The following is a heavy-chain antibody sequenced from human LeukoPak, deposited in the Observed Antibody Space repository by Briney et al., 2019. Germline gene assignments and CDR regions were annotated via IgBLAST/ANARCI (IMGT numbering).Heavy chain of an antibody. CDR1: GGTFSSYA. Sequence: ASVKVSCKASGGTFSSYAISWVRQAPGQGLEWMGGIIPIFGTANYAQKFQGRVTMTTDTSTSTVYMELRSLRSDDTAVYYCARAIAVTTYYFQYWGHGTLVTVSS. CDR2: IIPIFGTA. J-gene: IGHJ4*01. CDR3: ARAIAVTTYYFQY. V-gene: IGHV1-69*05. D-gene: IGHD5-12*01.